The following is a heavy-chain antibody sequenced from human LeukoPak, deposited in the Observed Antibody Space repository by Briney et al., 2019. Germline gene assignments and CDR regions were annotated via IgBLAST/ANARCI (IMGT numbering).Heavy chain of an antibody. D-gene: IGHD3-3*01. V-gene: IGHV3-23*01. Sequence: PGGSLRLSCAASGFTFSSYAMTWVRQAPGKGLEWVSSIVSSASSTYYADSVKGRFTISRDNSKNTLYLQMNSLRAEDTAVYFCARVHGEATIFGVLIIQESGNVDYWGQGTLVTVSS. CDR3: ARVHGEATIFGVLIIQESGNVDY. CDR1: GFTFSSYA. CDR2: IVSSASST. J-gene: IGHJ4*02.